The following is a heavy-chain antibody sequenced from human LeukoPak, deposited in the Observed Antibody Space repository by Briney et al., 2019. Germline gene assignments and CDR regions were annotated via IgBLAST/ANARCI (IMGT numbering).Heavy chain of an antibody. CDR2: ISWNSGYI. CDR3: AQGPHFFDSSGYLTSFDP. Sequence: GRSLRLSCADPAFTLTDYTMNWVPPAPGPGLEWVSGISWNSGYIRYADSVKGRFTISRDNVKNSLYLQMNSLRAEDSALYYLAQGPHFFDSSGYLTSFDPWGQGTLVKVS. D-gene: IGHD3-22*01. V-gene: IGHV3-9*01. J-gene: IGHJ5*02. CDR1: AFTLTDYT.